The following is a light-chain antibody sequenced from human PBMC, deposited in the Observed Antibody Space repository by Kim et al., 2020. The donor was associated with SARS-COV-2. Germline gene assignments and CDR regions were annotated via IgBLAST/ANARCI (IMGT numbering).Light chain of an antibody. V-gene: IGLV1-44*01. CDR1: RSNIGSAT. Sequence: SELTQPPSASGTPGQRVTISCSGSRSNIGSATVNWYQQLPGTAPKLLIYSNNQRPSGVPDRFSGSKSGTSGSLAISGLQSEDEAEYYCAAWDDSLNGWVFGGGTQLTVL. CDR2: SNN. CDR3: AAWDDSLNGWV. J-gene: IGLJ3*02.